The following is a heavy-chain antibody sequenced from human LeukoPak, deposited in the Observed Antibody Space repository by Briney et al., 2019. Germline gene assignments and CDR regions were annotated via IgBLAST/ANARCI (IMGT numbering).Heavy chain of an antibody. J-gene: IGHJ4*02. CDR1: GYTFTSYD. CDR3: ARVWNTYYFDY. D-gene: IGHD1/OR15-1a*01. Sequence: ASVKVSCKASGYTFTSYDINWVRQATGQGLEWMGWMNPNSGNTGYAQKFQGRVTITADKSTSTAYMELSSLRSEDTAVYYCARVWNTYYFDYWGQGTLVTVSS. CDR2: MNPNSGNT. V-gene: IGHV1-8*01.